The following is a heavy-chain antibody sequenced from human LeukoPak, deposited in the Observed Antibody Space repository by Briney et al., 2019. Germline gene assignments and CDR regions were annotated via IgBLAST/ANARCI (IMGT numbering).Heavy chain of an antibody. V-gene: IGHV3-23*01. CDR1: GFTFSSYA. Sequence: PGGSLRLSCAASGFTFSSYAMSWVRQAPGKGLEWVSAISGSGGSTYYADSVEGRFTISRDNSKNTLYLQMNSLRAEDTAVYYCATGGGLWFGELDFDYWGQGTLVTVSS. CDR3: ATGGGLWFGELDFDY. CDR2: ISGSGGST. J-gene: IGHJ4*02. D-gene: IGHD3-10*01.